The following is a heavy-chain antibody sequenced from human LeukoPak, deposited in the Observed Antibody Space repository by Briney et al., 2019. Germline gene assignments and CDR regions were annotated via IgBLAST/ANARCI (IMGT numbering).Heavy chain of an antibody. CDR2: IYPGDSDT. CDR1: GYSFTSYW. Sequence: GESLKISCKGSGYSFTSYWIGWVRQMPGKGLEWMGIIYPGDSDTRYSPSFQGQVTISADKSISTAYLQWSSLKASDTAMYYCARLSGVITFGGATSLDYWGQGTLVTVSS. D-gene: IGHD3-16*01. V-gene: IGHV5-51*01. CDR3: ARLSGVITFGGATSLDY. J-gene: IGHJ4*02.